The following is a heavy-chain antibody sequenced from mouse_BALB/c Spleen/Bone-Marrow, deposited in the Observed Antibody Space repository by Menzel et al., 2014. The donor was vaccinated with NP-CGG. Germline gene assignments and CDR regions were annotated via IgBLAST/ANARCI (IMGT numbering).Heavy chain of an antibody. CDR2: IDLYNGGT. J-gene: IGHJ4*01. Sequence: EVQLQQSGPELVKPGASVKVSCKASGYAFTNYNIYWVKQRHGKSLEWIGYIDLYNGGTSYNQKFKGKAILTVDKSSSTAYMHLNSLTSEDSAVYYCARLGDGYYDALDYWGQGTSVTVSS. CDR3: ARLGDGYYDALDY. CDR1: GYAFTNYN. V-gene: IGHV1S135*01. D-gene: IGHD2-3*01.